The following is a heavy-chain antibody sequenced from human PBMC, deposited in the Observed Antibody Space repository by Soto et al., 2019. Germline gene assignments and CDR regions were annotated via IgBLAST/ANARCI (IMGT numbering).Heavy chain of an antibody. J-gene: IGHJ4*02. CDR3: ARWRVKEGYHLPFDY. CDR2: IIPIFGTA. CDR1: GGTFSSYA. D-gene: IGHD5-12*01. Sequence: QVQLVQSGAEVKKPGSSVKVSCKASGGTFSSYAISWVRQAPGQGLEWMGGIIPIFGTANYAQKFQGRVTITADESTSTAYMELSSLRAEDTAVYYCARWRVKEGYHLPFDYWGQGTLVTVSS. V-gene: IGHV1-69*01.